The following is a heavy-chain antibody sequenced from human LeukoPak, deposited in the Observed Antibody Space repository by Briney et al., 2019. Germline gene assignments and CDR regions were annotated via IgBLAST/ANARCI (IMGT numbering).Heavy chain of an antibody. V-gene: IGHV3-53*01. CDR2: IYSGGST. D-gene: IGHD3-22*01. Sequence: GGSLRLSCAASGFTVSSNYMSWVRQAPGKGLEWVSVIYSGGSTYYADSVKGRFTISRDNSKNTLYLQMSSLRAEDTAVYYCAKSPYYDSSGPIDYWGQGTLVTVSS. CDR1: GFTVSSNY. J-gene: IGHJ4*02. CDR3: AKSPYYDSSGPIDY.